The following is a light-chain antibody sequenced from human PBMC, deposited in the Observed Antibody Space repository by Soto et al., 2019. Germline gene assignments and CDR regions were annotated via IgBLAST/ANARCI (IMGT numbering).Light chain of an antibody. J-gene: IGLJ1*01. V-gene: IGLV2-14*01. CDR3: SSYTSSSTLV. CDR2: EVS. Sequence: QSVLTQPASVSLSPGQSITMSCTGTSSDVGGYNYVPWYQQHPGKAPKVMISEVSNRPSGVSNRFSASKSGNTASLTISGLQAEDEADYYCSSYTSSSTLVFGTGTKVTVL. CDR1: SSDVGGYNY.